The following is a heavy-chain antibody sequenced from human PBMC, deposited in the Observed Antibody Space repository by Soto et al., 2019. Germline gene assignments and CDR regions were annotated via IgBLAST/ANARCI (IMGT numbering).Heavy chain of an antibody. CDR3: ARLIYGVEEGPFDY. D-gene: IGHD4-17*01. J-gene: IGHJ4*02. CDR2: IYPGDSDT. Sequence: GESLKTSCKATGYSFTTYWIGWVRQMPGKGLEWMGIIYPGDSDTRYSPSFQGQVTISADKSISTAYLQWSSLKASDTAIYYCARLIYGVEEGPFDYWGQGTLVTVSS. CDR1: GYSFTTYW. V-gene: IGHV5-51*01.